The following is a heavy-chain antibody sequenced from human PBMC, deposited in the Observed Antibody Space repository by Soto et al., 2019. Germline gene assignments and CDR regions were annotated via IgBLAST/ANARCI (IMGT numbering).Heavy chain of an antibody. J-gene: IGHJ5*02. Sequence: GGSLRHSCAASGCTFSSYAMSWVRQAPGKGLEWVSAISGSGGSTYYADSVKGRFTISRDNSKNTLYLQMNSLRAEDTAVYYCAKVHSGYDSKWFDPWGQGTLVTVSS. D-gene: IGHD5-12*01. CDR3: AKVHSGYDSKWFDP. CDR1: GCTFSSYA. CDR2: ISGSGGST. V-gene: IGHV3-23*01.